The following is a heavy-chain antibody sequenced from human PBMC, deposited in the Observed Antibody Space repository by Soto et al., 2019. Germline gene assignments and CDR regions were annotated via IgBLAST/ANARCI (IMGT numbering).Heavy chain of an antibody. V-gene: IGHV3-33*01. CDR3: ARDSKDDSSGYYEGFDF. CDR2: IYYDGSNK. CDR1: GFTFSSYG. D-gene: IGHD3-22*01. Sequence: QVQLVESGGGVVQPGRSLRLSCAVSGFTFSSYGMNWVRQAPGKGLEWVAAIYYDGSNKYYADSVRGRFTISRDNFKNTLYLHMNSLSAEDTAVYYCARDSKDDSSGYYEGFDFWGQGTLVTVSS. J-gene: IGHJ4*02.